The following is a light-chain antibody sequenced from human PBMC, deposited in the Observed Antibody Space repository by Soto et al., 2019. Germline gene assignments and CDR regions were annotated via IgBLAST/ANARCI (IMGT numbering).Light chain of an antibody. CDR3: QQYYSTPIP. Sequence: DIVRTQSPDSLAVSLGERATINCKSSQSVLYNSNSKNYLAWYQQKPGQPPKLLIYWASTRESGVPARFSGSGSVTDFTLTISTLQAEDVAVYYCQQYYSTPIPFGQGTRLEIK. J-gene: IGKJ5*01. CDR2: WAS. CDR1: QSVLYNSNSKNY. V-gene: IGKV4-1*01.